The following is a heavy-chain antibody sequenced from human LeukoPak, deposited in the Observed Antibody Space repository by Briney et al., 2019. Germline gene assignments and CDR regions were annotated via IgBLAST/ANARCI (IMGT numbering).Heavy chain of an antibody. J-gene: IGHJ6*02. Sequence: ASVKVSCKASGGTFSSYGISWVRQAPGQGLEWMGGIIPIFGTANYAQKFQGRVTITADESTSTAYMELNSLRSEDTAVYYCARLDEYSSSSRYYGMDVWGQGTTVTVSS. V-gene: IGHV1-69*13. CDR2: IIPIFGTA. CDR1: GGTFSSYG. D-gene: IGHD6-6*01. CDR3: ARLDEYSSSSRYYGMDV.